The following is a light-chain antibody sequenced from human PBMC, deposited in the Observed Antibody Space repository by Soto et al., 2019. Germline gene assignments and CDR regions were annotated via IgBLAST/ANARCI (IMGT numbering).Light chain of an antibody. V-gene: IGLV3-9*01. CDR2: RDN. Sequence: SYELTQPLSVSVALGQTARIPCGGNNIVSKTVHWYQQKPGQAPVLVIYRDNNRPSGIPERFSGSNSGNTATLIISRAQAGDEADYYCQVWDSSTVVFGGGTKLTVL. J-gene: IGLJ2*01. CDR3: QVWDSSTVV. CDR1: NIVSKT.